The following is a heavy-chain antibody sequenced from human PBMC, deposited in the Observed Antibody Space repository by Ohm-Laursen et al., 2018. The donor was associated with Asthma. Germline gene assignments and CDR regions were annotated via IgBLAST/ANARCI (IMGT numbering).Heavy chain of an antibody. D-gene: IGHD3-16*01. CDR3: ARGMIRGLIDY. J-gene: IGHJ4*02. CDR1: GGSISSYY. CDR2: IYYSGST. Sequence: SETLSLTCPVSGGSISSYYWSWIRQPPGKGLEWIGYIYYSGSTNYNPSLKSRVTISVDTSKNQFSLKLSSVTAADTAVYYCARGMIRGLIDYWGQGTLVTVSS. V-gene: IGHV4-59*01.